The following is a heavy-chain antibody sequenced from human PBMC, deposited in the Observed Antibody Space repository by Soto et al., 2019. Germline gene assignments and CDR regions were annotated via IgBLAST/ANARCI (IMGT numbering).Heavy chain of an antibody. Sequence: WASVKVSCKASGDTFIFYSINWVRQAPGLELEWMGRVNPILSMSNYAQRFQGRVTMTADKSTSTAYMELSGLRSEDTAMYYCATSYGSGYLAFDYWG. CDR3: ATSYGSGYLAFDY. CDR1: GDTFIFYS. CDR2: VNPILSMS. D-gene: IGHD3-10*01. V-gene: IGHV1-69*02. J-gene: IGHJ4*01.